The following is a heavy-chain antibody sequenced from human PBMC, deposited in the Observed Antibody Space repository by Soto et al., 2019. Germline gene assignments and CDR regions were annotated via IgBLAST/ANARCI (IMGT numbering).Heavy chain of an antibody. Sequence: EVQMLESGGGVVRPGGSLRLSCIASGFTFSNYAMSWVRQAPGKGLEWVSTISDNGANTFIGDSMKDHFDISRDNSKNTVFLHLSTVRAEDTAIYYCARAIGADFCDYWGQVTPGT. CDR3: ARAIGADFCDY. V-gene: IGHV3-23*01. CDR2: ISDNGANT. D-gene: IGHD6-25*01. J-gene: IGHJ4*02. CDR1: GFTFSNYA.